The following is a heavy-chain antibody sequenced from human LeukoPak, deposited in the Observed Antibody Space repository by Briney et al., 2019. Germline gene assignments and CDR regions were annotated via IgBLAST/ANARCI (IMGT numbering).Heavy chain of an antibody. V-gene: IGHV4-59*01. CDR2: VYYSGST. CDR3: ARGASSSSWYATNYYYYYMDV. D-gene: IGHD6-13*01. J-gene: IGHJ6*03. Sequence: SVTLSLTCTVSGGSISTYYWNWIRQPPGKGLEWIGYVYYSGSTNYNPSLTSRVTISIDTSKSQFSLQLSSVTAADTAVYSCARGASSSSWYATNYYYYYMDVWGKGTTVTISS. CDR1: GGSISTYY.